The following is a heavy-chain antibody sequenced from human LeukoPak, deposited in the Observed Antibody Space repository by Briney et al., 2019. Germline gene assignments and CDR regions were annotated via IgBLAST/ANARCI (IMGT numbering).Heavy chain of an antibody. CDR2: IKQDGSEK. Sequence: GSLRLSCAASGFISRGYWMSWVRQAPGKGLEWVANIKQDGSEKYYVDSVKGRFTISRDNAKNSLYLEMNNLRAEDTALYYCAREYYGSGSYDSWGHGTLVTVSS. J-gene: IGHJ5*01. CDR1: GFISRGYW. V-gene: IGHV3-7*01. CDR3: AREYYGSGSYDS. D-gene: IGHD3-10*01.